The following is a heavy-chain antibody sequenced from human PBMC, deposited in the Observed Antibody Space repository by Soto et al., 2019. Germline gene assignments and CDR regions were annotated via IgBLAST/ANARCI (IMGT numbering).Heavy chain of an antibody. D-gene: IGHD6-13*01. Sequence: SVKGSCKASGYTFSSYGISWVRKAPGQGLEWMGWISAYNGNTNYAQKLQGRVTINPDTSKNQFSLQLNSVTPEDTAVYYCEREAAGHYYYGMDVWGQGTTVTVS. V-gene: IGHV1-18*01. CDR3: EREAAGHYYYGMDV. CDR1: GYTFSSYG. CDR2: ISAYNGNT. J-gene: IGHJ6*02.